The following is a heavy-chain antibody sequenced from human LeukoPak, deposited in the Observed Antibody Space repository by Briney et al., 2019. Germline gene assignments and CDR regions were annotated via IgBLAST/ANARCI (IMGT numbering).Heavy chain of an antibody. CDR3: ACGYSYGYGMDV. CDR2: IIPIFGTA. D-gene: IGHD5-18*01. V-gene: IGHV1-69*13. J-gene: IGHJ6*02. CDR1: GYTFTSYY. Sequence: ASVKVSCKASGYTFTSYYMHWVRQAPGQGLEWMGGIIPIFGTANYAQKFQGRVTITADESTSTAYMELSSLRSEDTAVYYCACGYSYGYGMDVWGQGTTVTVSS.